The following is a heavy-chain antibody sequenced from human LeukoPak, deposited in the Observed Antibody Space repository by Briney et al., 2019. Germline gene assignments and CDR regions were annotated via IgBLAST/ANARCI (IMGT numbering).Heavy chain of an antibody. CDR3: ARGGDYYDSRSQH. Sequence: GGSLRLSCAASGFTFSSYWMSWVRQAPGKGLEWVANIKQDGSEKYYVDSVKGRFTISRDNAKNSLYLQMNSLRAEDTAVYYCARGGDYYDSRSQHWGQGTLVTVSS. CDR2: IKQDGSEK. CDR1: GFTFSSYW. J-gene: IGHJ1*01. D-gene: IGHD3-22*01. V-gene: IGHV3-7*04.